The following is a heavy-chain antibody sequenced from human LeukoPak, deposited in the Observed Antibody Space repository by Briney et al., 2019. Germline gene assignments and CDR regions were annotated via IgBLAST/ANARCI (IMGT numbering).Heavy chain of an antibody. Sequence: SETLSLTCSVSVDSISYFYWSWIRQAPGKGLEWIGRFSSSGTTDYNASLKSRVTISVDTSKNQFSLRLSSVTAANTAVYYCASEWEGYSSSSSSNWGQGTLVTVSS. D-gene: IGHD6-6*01. CDR1: VDSISYFY. CDR2: FSSSGTT. CDR3: ASEWEGYSSSSSSN. V-gene: IGHV4-4*07. J-gene: IGHJ4*02.